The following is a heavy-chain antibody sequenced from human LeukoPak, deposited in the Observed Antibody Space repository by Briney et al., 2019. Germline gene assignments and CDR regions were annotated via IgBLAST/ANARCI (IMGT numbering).Heavy chain of an antibody. J-gene: IGHJ6*02. CDR1: GFTFSSYS. CDR2: ISSSSSTI. Sequence: PGESLRLSCAASGFTFSSYSMNWVRQAPGKGLEWVSDISSSSSTIYYADSVKGRFTISRDNAKNSLYLQMNSLRDEDTAVYYCARDARYYYGMDVWGQGTTVTVSS. CDR3: ARDARYYYGMDV. V-gene: IGHV3-48*02.